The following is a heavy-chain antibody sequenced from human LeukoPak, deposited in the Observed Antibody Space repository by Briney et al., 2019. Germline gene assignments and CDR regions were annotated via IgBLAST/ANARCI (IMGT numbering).Heavy chain of an antibody. V-gene: IGHV3-23*01. CDR3: NPRGMATILSPGGEKNDAFDI. D-gene: IGHD5-24*01. CDR1: GFSFSNYG. J-gene: IGHJ3*02. Sequence: GGSLRLSCAASGFSFSNYGMSWVRQAPGKGLEWVSAISGSGGSTYHADSVKGRFTISRDNSKNTLYLQMNSLKTEDTAVYYCNPRGMATILSPGGEKNDAFDIWGQGTMVIVSS. CDR2: ISGSGGST.